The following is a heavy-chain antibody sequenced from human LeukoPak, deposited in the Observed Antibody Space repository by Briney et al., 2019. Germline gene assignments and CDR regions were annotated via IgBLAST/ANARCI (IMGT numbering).Heavy chain of an antibody. CDR3: ARDTGGYSTYSSRAFDI. CDR1: GASVSSGDYC. V-gene: IGHV4-31*03. J-gene: IGHJ3*02. CDR2: IYYSGST. D-gene: IGHD2-8*02. Sequence: SQTLSLTCTVSGASVSSGDYCWSWIRQHPGKGLEWIGYIYYSGSTSYNPSLKSRASMSVDTSKNQLSLRLSSVTAADTAVYHCARDTGGYSTYSSRAFDIWGQGTMVTVSS.